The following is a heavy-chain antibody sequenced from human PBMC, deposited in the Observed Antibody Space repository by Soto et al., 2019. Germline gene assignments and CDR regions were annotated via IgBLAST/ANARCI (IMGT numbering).Heavy chain of an antibody. CDR1: GDSVSSNSAA. V-gene: IGHV6-1*01. D-gene: IGHD2-15*01. CDR3: ARADCSGGSCYHGMDV. Sequence: PSQTLSLTCAIPGDSVSSNSAAWNWIRQSPSRGLEWLGRTYYRSKWYNDYAVSVKSRITINPDTSKNQFSLQLNSVTPEDTALYYCARADCSGGSCYHGMDVWGQGTTVTVSS. CDR2: TYYRSKWYN. J-gene: IGHJ6*02.